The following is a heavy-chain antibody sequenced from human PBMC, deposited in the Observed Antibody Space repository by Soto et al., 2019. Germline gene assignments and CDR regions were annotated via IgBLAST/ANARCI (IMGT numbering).Heavy chain of an antibody. J-gene: IGHJ5*02. CDR3: ATGGLFSS. CDR2: INHSGST. D-gene: IGHD3-3*01. CDR1: GEYFTANY. V-gene: IGHV4-34*02. Sequence: QVQLQQWGAGLLKPSETLSLTCGISGEYFTANYWSWIRQPPGKGLEWLGEINHSGSTEYNPSLKSRVTIAADTSKNQFSLKLTSVTAADTAVYYCATGGLFSSWGQGTLVTISS.